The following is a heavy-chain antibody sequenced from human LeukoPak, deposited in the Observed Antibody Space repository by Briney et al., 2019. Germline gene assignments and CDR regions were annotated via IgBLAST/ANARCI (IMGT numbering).Heavy chain of an antibody. Sequence: PGGSLRLSCAASGFTFSSYAMHWVRQAPGKGLEYVSAISTDGGSPYYANSVKGRFTISRDNSKNTLYLQMGSLRAEDMAVYYCARWRSTSCYDYWGQGTLVPVSS. CDR2: ISTDGGSP. J-gene: IGHJ4*02. V-gene: IGHV3-64*01. CDR3: ARWRSTSCYDY. CDR1: GFTFSSYA. D-gene: IGHD2-2*01.